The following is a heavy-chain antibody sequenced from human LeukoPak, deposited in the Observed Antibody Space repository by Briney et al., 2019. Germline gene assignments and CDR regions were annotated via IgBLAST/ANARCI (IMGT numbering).Heavy chain of an antibody. Sequence: ASVKVSCKASGYTFTSYGISWVRQAPGQGLEWMGWINPNSGGTNYAQKFQGRVTMTRDTSISTAYMELSRLRSDDTAVYYCARDPDTDYYDSSGPPMWGQGTLVTVSS. CDR2: INPNSGGT. CDR1: GYTFTSYG. J-gene: IGHJ4*02. V-gene: IGHV1-2*02. D-gene: IGHD3-22*01. CDR3: ARDPDTDYYDSSGPPM.